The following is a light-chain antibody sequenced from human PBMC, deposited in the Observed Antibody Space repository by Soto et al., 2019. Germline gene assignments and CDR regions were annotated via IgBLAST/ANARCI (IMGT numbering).Light chain of an antibody. CDR1: QSISTW. CDR3: QQYNTYPLT. CDR2: KAS. Sequence: DIQMTQSASTLSASVGDRVTITCRASQSISTWLAWYQQKPGKAPKLLIYKASSLESGVPSRFSGSGSGTEVTLTISSLQPDDFASYYCQQYNTYPLTFGGGTTVEIK. J-gene: IGKJ4*01. V-gene: IGKV1-5*03.